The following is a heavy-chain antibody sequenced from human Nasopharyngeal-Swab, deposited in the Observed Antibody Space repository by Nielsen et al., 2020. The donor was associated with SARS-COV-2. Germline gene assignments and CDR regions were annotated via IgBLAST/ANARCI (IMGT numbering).Heavy chain of an antibody. CDR2: ISGSGGST. V-gene: IGHV3-23*01. CDR3: ARVVYGDYYFDY. Sequence: GESLKISCAASGFTFSDYAMSWVRQAPEKGLEWVSSISGSGGSTYYADSVKGRFTISRDNSKNTLYLQMNSLRAEDTAVYYCARVVYGDYYFDYWGQGTLVTVSS. J-gene: IGHJ4*02. CDR1: GFTFSDYA. D-gene: IGHD4-17*01.